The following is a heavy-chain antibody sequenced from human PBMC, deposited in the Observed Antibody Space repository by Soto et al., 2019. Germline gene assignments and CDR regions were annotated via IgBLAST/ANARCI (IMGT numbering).Heavy chain of an antibody. V-gene: IGHV2-5*02. Sequence: QITLKESGPSLVKPTPTLTLTCTFTGFSLTTNGVGVGWIRQSPGEALEWLALIYWDDDKRYSPSPNSRLNTSNDTCINLFVHTSNNLDSVEMATYYAAYCGYYSSSWFPYYWGQGTLVTVSS. CDR1: GFSLTTNGVG. J-gene: IGHJ4*02. CDR3: AYCGYYSSSWFPYY. CDR2: IYWDDDK. D-gene: IGHD6-13*01.